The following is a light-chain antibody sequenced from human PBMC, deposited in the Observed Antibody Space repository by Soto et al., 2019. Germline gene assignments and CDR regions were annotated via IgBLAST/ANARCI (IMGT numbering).Light chain of an antibody. CDR3: QQYYDTPT. V-gene: IGKV4-1*01. CDR1: QSLLYSSTSKNY. CDR2: WAS. J-gene: IGKJ3*01. Sequence: IVMTQSPDSLGVSLGERATISCKSNQSLLYSSTSKNYLAWYRQRPGQPPQLLIYWASTREYGVPARFSGSGSGTDSTVTISSLQAEDEAVYFCQQYYDTPTCGPGPRVDFK.